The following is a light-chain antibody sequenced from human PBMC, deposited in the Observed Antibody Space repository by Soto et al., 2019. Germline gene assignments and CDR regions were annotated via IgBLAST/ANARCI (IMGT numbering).Light chain of an antibody. Sequence: DIQMTQSPSTMSASVGDRVTITCRASQSFSTWLAWYQHKPGKAPKLLIYKASTLESGVPSRFSGSGSGTEFTLTIRSLQPDDCATYYCQPYNTYPWTFGQGNKVEVK. J-gene: IGKJ1*01. V-gene: IGKV1-5*03. CDR3: QPYNTYPWT. CDR1: QSFSTW. CDR2: KAS.